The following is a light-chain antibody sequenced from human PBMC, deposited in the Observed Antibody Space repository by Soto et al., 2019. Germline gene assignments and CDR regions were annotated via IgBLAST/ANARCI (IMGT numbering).Light chain of an antibody. J-gene: IGKJ5*01. Sequence: EIVMTQSPATLSMSPGERATLSCRASQSVSSSYLAWYQQKPGQAPRLLIYGASTRATDMPGRFSGRGAGAEFTLTISSLQSEDFAVYYCHQYDNWPKTFGQGTRLEIK. V-gene: IGKV3-15*01. CDR1: QSVSSSY. CDR2: GAS. CDR3: HQYDNWPKT.